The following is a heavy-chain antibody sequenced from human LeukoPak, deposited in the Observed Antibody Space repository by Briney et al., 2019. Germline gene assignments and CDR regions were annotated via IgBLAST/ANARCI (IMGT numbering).Heavy chain of an antibody. CDR1: GGSISSSSYY. J-gene: IGHJ5*02. V-gene: IGHV4-39*01. CDR3: AAIFGNWFDP. D-gene: IGHD3-3*01. Sequence: PSETLSLTCTVSGGSISSSSYYWGWIRQPPGKGLEWIGSIYYSGSTYYNPSLKSRVTISVDTSKNQFSLKLSSVTAADTAVYYCAAIFGNWFDPWGQGTLVTVSS. CDR2: IYYSGST.